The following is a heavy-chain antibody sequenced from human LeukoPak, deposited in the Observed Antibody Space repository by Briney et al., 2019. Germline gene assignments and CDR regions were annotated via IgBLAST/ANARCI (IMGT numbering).Heavy chain of an antibody. D-gene: IGHD6-13*01. J-gene: IGHJ5*02. CDR3: ARVAYSSSWYGDNWFDP. Sequence: ASVKVSCMASGYTFTGYYMHWVRQAPGRGLEWMGWINPNSGGTNYAQKFQGRVTMTRDTSISTAYMELSRLRSDDTAVYYCARVAYSSSWYGDNWFDPWGQGTLVTVSS. CDR1: GYTFTGYY. V-gene: IGHV1-2*02. CDR2: INPNSGGT.